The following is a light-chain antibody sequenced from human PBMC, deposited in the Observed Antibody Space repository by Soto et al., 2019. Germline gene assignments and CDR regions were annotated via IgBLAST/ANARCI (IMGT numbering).Light chain of an antibody. Sequence: DVVMTQSPLSLPVTLGQSASISCTSSQSLVYADGNTYLNWLQQRPGQSPRRLIYKVFNRESGVPDRFSGNASGSEFTLTISRVEAEDIGVYYCMQTAHWPYTFGRGNQLEIK. CDR3: MQTAHWPYT. V-gene: IGKV2-30*01. J-gene: IGKJ2*01. CDR2: KVF. CDR1: QSLVYADGNTY.